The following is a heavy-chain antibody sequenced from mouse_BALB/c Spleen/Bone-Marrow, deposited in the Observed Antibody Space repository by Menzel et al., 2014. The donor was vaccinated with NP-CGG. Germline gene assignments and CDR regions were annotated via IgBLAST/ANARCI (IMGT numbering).Heavy chain of an antibody. D-gene: IGHD1-1*02. CDR1: GYTFTSYT. CDR3: AREEWSTGFAY. V-gene: IGHV1-4*02. J-gene: IGHJ3*01. CDR2: INPSSGYT. Sequence: LVESAAELARPGASVKMSCKASGYTFTSYTMHWVKQRPGQGLEWIGYINPSSGYTEYNQKFKDKTTLTADKSSSTAYMQLSSLTSDDSAVYYCAREEWSTGFAYWGQGTLVTVSA.